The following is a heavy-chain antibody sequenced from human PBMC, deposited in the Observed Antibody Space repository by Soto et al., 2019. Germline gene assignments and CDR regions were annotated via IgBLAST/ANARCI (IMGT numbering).Heavy chain of an antibody. D-gene: IGHD3-10*01. Sequence: PGGSLRLSCAASGFTFSSYGMHWVRQAPGKGLEWVAVIWYDGSNKYYADSVKGRFTISRDNSKNTLYLQMNSLRAEDTAVYYCARGLYGSGSYRPYYYYYGMDVWGQGTTVTVSS. V-gene: IGHV3-33*01. CDR1: GFTFSSYG. CDR2: IWYDGSNK. J-gene: IGHJ6*02. CDR3: ARGLYGSGSYRPYYYYYGMDV.